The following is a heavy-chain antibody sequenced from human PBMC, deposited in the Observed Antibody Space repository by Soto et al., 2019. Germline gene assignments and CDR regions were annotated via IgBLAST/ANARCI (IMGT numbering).Heavy chain of an antibody. CDR2: IYSGGST. V-gene: IGHV3-53*01. D-gene: IGHD3-22*01. Sequence: GGSLRLSCAASGFTVSSNYMSWVRQAPGKGLEWVSVIYSGGSTYYADSVKGRFTISRDNSKNTLYLQMNSLRAEDTAVYYCARNPYYYDSSGYYLVWGQGTLVTVSS. CDR3: ARNPYYYDSSGYYLV. J-gene: IGHJ4*02. CDR1: GFTVSSNY.